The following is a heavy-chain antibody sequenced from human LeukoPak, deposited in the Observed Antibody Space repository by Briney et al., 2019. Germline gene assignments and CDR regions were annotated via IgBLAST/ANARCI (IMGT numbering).Heavy chain of an antibody. Sequence: SVKVSCKASGGTFSRYAISWVRQAPGQGLEWMGGIIPIFGTANYAQKFQGRVTITADESTSTAYMELSSLRSEDTAVYYCARRTRDGYNGFDYWGQGTLVTVSS. CDR2: IIPIFGTA. D-gene: IGHD5-24*01. V-gene: IGHV1-69*13. J-gene: IGHJ4*02. CDR1: GGTFSRYA. CDR3: ARRTRDGYNGFDY.